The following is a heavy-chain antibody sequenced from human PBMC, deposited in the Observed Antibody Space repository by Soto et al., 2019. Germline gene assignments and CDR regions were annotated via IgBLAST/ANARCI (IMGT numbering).Heavy chain of an antibody. CDR3: AKDADNDDYGVFDV. CDR2: VSGSGDSS. V-gene: IGHV3-23*01. D-gene: IGHD4-17*01. J-gene: IGHJ3*01. Sequence: GGSLRLSCAASGFIFTNYALSWVRQAPGKGLEWAAGVSGSGDSSYYADSVKARFTVSRDNSRSTLYLQMSSLRAEDSAIYFCAKDADNDDYGVFDVWGQGTLVTVSS. CDR1: GFIFTNYA.